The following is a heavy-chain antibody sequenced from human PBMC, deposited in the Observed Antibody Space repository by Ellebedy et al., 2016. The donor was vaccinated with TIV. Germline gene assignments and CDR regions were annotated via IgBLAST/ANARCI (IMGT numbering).Heavy chain of an antibody. Sequence: GESLKISCAAFGFTFTSYGLHWVRQAPGKGLEWVAFVSYNGVNTYYRDSVRGRFPISRDNAKDTLYLQMSSLRNEDTAGYHCVRGKGYDFGEEWGQGTLVSVSS. J-gene: IGHJ4*02. CDR2: VSYNGVNT. D-gene: IGHD4-17*01. CDR3: VRGKGYDFGEE. CDR1: GFTFTSYG. V-gene: IGHV3-30*03.